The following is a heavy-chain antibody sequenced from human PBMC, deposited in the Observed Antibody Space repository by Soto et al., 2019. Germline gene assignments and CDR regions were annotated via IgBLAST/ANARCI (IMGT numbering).Heavy chain of an antibody. CDR2: ISAYNGNT. V-gene: IGHV1-18*01. Sequence: ASVKVSCKASGYTFTSYGISWVRQAPGQGLEWMGWISAYNGNTNYAQKLQGRVTMTTDTSTSTAYMELRSLRSDDTAVYYCARWARNSGYSSGWYTRTFFDYWGQGTLVTVSS. J-gene: IGHJ4*02. CDR1: GYTFTSYG. CDR3: ARWARNSGYSSGWYTRTFFDY. D-gene: IGHD6-19*01.